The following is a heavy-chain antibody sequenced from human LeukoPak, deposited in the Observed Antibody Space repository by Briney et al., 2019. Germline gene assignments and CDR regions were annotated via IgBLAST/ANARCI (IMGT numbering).Heavy chain of an antibody. CDR2: ITSGSSYI. Sequence: GGSLRLSCAASGFTFSSYINWVRQAPGKGLEWVSSITSGSSYIYYADSVKGRFTISRGNAKSSLFLQMNSLRAEDTAVYYCAREDCGGDCCLFDHWGQGTLVTVSS. D-gene: IGHD2-21*02. V-gene: IGHV3-21*01. CDR1: GFTFSSY. CDR3: AREDCGGDCCLFDH. J-gene: IGHJ4*02.